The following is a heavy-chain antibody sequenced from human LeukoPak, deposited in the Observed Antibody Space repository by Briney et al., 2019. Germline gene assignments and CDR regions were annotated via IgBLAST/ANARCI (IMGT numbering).Heavy chain of an antibody. J-gene: IGHJ5*02. CDR1: GFTFSSYS. Sequence: PGGSLRLSCAASGFTFSSYSMNWVRQAPGKGLEWVSSISSSSSYIYYADLVKGRFTISRDNAKNSLYLQMNSLRAEDTAVYYCARDLYSSNWFDPWGQGTLVTVSS. V-gene: IGHV3-21*01. D-gene: IGHD5-12*01. CDR2: ISSSSSYI. CDR3: ARDLYSSNWFDP.